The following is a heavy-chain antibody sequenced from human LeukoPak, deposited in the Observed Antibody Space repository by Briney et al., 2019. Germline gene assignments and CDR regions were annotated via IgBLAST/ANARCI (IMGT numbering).Heavy chain of an antibody. D-gene: IGHD6-6*01. Sequence: SETLSLTCTVSGGSISSYYWSWIRQPPGKGLEWIGYIYYSGSTNYNPSLKSRVTISVDTSKNQFSLKLSSVTAADTAVYYCAAVHSSSDYFDYWGQGTLVTASS. CDR3: AAVHSSSDYFDY. CDR1: GGSISSYY. J-gene: IGHJ4*02. CDR2: IYYSGST. V-gene: IGHV4-59*01.